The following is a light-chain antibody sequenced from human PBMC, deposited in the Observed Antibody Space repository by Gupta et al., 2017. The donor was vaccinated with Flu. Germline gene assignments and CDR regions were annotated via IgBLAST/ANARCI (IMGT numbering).Light chain of an antibody. J-gene: IGLJ3*02. CDR2: DNS. CDR1: NTVIGTYNL. Sequence: VSISCTGSNTVIGTYNLVPWFQQHPKTAPKLLIYDNSNRPAGIPDRFSGSKSATTASLTISGLQAEDEADYYCRSYKASLSRWVFGGGTRLTVL. V-gene: IGLV1-40*01. CDR3: RSYKASLSRWV.